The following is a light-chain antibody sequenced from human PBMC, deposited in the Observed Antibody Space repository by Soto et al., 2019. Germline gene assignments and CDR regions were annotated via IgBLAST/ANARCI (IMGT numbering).Light chain of an antibody. J-gene: IGLJ2*01. CDR1: SSNVGQNY. CDR3: GTWDSRLTSEV. Sequence: QSVLTQPPSVSAAPGQKVTISCSGSSSNVGQNYVSWYQQLPGTAPKLLIFENNKRPSGIPDRFSASKSGTSATMDISGLQTGDEADYHCGTWDSRLTSEVFGGGTK. V-gene: IGLV1-51*01. CDR2: ENN.